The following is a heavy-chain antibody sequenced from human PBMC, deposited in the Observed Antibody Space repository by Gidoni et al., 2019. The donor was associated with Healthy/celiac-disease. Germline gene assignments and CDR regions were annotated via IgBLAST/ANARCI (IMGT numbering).Heavy chain of an antibody. V-gene: IGHV1-2*02. Sequence: QVQLVQSGAEVKKTGASVKVSCKASVYTFTGYYMHWVRQAPGQGLEWMGWINPNSGGTNYAQKFQGRVTMTRDTSISTAYMELSRLRSDDTAVYYCARAPLYNWISYFDIWGQGTMVTVSS. CDR3: ARAPLYNWISYFDI. CDR2: INPNSGGT. CDR1: VYTFTGYY. D-gene: IGHD1-20*01. J-gene: IGHJ3*02.